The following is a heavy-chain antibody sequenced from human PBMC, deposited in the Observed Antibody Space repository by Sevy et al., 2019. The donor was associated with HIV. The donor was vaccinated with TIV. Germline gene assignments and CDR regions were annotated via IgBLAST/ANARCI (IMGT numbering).Heavy chain of an antibody. CDR1: GYSISRGYY. J-gene: IGHJ6*02. Sequence: SETLSLTCAVSGYSISRGYYWGWIRQPPGKGLEWIGSIYHSGSSYYNPSLKSRVTISVDTSKNQFSLKLSSVTAADTAVYYCARDVGYYYGSGNPLYGMDVWGQGTTVTVSS. V-gene: IGHV4-38-2*02. CDR3: ARDVGYYYGSGNPLYGMDV. CDR2: IYHSGSS. D-gene: IGHD3-10*01.